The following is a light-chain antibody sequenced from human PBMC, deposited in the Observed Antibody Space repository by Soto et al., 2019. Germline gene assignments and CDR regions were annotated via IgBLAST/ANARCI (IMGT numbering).Light chain of an antibody. CDR3: QQYYSYSWT. CDR2: KAS. CDR1: QSIDSW. Sequence: DIQMTQSPSTLSASVGDRVTITCRVSQSIDSWLAWFQQKPGKAPKLLIYKASSLESGVPSRFSGSESGTEFTLTINSLQPDDFATYYCQQYYSYSWTFGQGTKVEIK. J-gene: IGKJ1*01. V-gene: IGKV1-5*03.